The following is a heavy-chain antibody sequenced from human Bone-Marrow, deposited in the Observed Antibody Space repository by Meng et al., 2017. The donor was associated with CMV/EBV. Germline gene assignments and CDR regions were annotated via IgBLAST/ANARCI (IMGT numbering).Heavy chain of an antibody. V-gene: IGHV3-48*03. CDR2: ISTSGSTM. J-gene: IGHJ6*02. D-gene: IGHD3-3*01. CDR1: GFTFSNYE. CDR3: ARDPPAVYDFWSGYLGRYHYYYGMDV. Sequence: GESLKISCAASGFTFSNYEMNWVRQAPGQGLEWVSYISTSGSTMYYADSVKGRFTVSRDNAKNSLYLQMNSLRAEDTAVYYCARDPPAVYDFWSGYLGRYHYYYGMDVWGQGTTVTVSS.